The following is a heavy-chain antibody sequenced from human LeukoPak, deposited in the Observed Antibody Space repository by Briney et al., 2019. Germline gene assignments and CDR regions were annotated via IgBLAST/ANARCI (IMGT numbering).Heavy chain of an antibody. CDR3: ARGRGYATAFDY. CDR1: GYTFSNYA. Sequence: SVKVSCKASGYTFSNYAISWVRQAPGQGLEWMGGIIPIFGTANYAQKFQGRVTITADESTSTAYMELSSLRSEDTAVYYCARGRGYATAFDYWGQGTLVTVSS. J-gene: IGHJ4*02. V-gene: IGHV1-69*13. D-gene: IGHD2-2*01. CDR2: IIPIFGTA.